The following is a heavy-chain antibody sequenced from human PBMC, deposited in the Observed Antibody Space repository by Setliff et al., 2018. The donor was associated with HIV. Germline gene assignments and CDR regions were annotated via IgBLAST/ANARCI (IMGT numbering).Heavy chain of an antibody. Sequence: ASVKVSCKASGDTFTSYEINWVRQATGQGLEWMGWISAYNGNTNYAQKFRGRVTLTTDTSTSTAYMELRSLRSDDTAVYYCARGREASVPAAKGPFFDYWGQGILVTVSS. CDR2: ISAYNGNT. CDR3: ARGREASVPAAKGPFFDY. J-gene: IGHJ4*01. V-gene: IGHV1-18*01. CDR1: GDTFTSYE. D-gene: IGHD2-2*01.